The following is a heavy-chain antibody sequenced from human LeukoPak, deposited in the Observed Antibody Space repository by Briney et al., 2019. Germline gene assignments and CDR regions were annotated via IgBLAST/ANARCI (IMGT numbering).Heavy chain of an antibody. CDR1: GGSIISSSYN. Sequence: PSETLSLTCTVSGGSIISSSYNWGWIRQPPGMGLEWIGSIYYTGRTDYNPSLNGRVTMSVDTSKNQFSLRLTSVTAADTAVYYCARQPTGFPNWFDPWGQGTLVTVSS. CDR2: IYYTGRT. J-gene: IGHJ5*02. CDR3: ARQPTGFPNWFDP. V-gene: IGHV4-39*01. D-gene: IGHD3-9*01.